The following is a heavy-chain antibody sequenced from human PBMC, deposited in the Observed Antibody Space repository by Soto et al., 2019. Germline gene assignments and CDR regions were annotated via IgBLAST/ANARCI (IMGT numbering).Heavy chain of an antibody. CDR3: ARDRDRAYRTVTTDY. CDR1: GYTFTSYG. J-gene: IGHJ4*02. CDR2: ISAYNGNT. Sequence: GASVKATCKASGYTFTSYGISCVRHAPGQGLEWMGWISAYNGNTNYAQKLQGRVTMTTDTSTSTAYMELRSLRSDDTAVYYCARDRDRAYRTVTTDYWGQGTLVTVSS. D-gene: IGHD4-17*01. V-gene: IGHV1-18*01.